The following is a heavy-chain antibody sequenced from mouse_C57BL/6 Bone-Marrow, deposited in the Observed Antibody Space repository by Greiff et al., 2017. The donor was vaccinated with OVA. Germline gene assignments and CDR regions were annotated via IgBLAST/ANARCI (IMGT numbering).Heavy chain of an antibody. Sequence: EVKLVESGPGLVKPSQSLSLTCSVTGYSITSGYYWNWIRQFPGNKLEWMGYISYDGSNNYNPSLKNRISITRDTSKNQFFLKLNSVTTEDTATYYCARLRRDWGQGTLVTVSA. CDR1: GYSITSGYY. J-gene: IGHJ3*01. D-gene: IGHD2-12*01. CDR3: ARLRRD. CDR2: ISYDGSN. V-gene: IGHV3-6*01.